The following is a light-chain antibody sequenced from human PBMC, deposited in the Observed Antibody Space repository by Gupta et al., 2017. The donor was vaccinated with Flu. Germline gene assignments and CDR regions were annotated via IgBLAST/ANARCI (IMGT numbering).Light chain of an antibody. V-gene: IGKV3-20*01. CDR1: QSVSSSY. CDR2: GAS. CDR3: QQYGTSPLT. J-gene: IGKJ4*01. Sequence: EIVLTQSPGTLSLSPGERATLSCRASQSVSSSYLAWYQQKPGQAPRLFTYGASSRATGIPYRFSGSGSGTDFTLTISRLEPEDFAVYYCQQYGTSPLTFGGGTKVEIK.